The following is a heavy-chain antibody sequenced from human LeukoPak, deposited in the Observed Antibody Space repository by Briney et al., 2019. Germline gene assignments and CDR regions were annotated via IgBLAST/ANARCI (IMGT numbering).Heavy chain of an antibody. V-gene: IGHV3-72*01. D-gene: IGHD7-27*01. CDR1: GFTFSDHH. J-gene: IGHJ4*02. CDR3: ARSPLGIAPFDY. Sequence: GGSLRLSCAASGFTFSDHHMDWVRQAPGEGLEWVARIRNKANRYTTEYAASVKGRFTMSRDDSENSLYLQMDSLKTEGTAVYYCARSPLGIAPFDYWGQGTLVTVSS. CDR2: IRNKANRYTT.